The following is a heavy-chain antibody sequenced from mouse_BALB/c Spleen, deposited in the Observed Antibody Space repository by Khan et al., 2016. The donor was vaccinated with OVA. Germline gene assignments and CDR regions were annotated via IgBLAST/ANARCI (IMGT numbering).Heavy chain of an antibody. CDR3: ARDYGRSFWFAY. CDR2: INPHNDGA. Sequence: VQLKQSGPELVKPGASVKMSCKASGYSFTNYIIHWVKQEPGQGLEWIGYINPHNDGAKYNEKFKGKATLTSDKSSNPAYMALSGLTSEASAGYYCARDYGRSFWFAYWGQGTLVTVSA. D-gene: IGHD1-1*01. V-gene: IGHV1S136*01. CDR1: GYSFTNYI. J-gene: IGHJ3*01.